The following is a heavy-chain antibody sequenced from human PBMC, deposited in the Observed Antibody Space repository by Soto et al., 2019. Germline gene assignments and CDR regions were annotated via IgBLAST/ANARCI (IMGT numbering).Heavy chain of an antibody. J-gene: IGHJ4*02. V-gene: IGHV4-34*01. CDR3: ARSSPRTGMATSLVRY. CDR1: GGSFSGYY. CDR2: INHSGST. Sequence: SQTLSLTCAVYGGSFSGYYWSWIRQPPGKGLEWIGEINHSGSTNYNPSLKSRVTKSVDTSKNQFSLKLSSVTAADTAVYYCARSSPRTGMATSLVRYWGQGTLVTVSS. D-gene: IGHD5-12*01.